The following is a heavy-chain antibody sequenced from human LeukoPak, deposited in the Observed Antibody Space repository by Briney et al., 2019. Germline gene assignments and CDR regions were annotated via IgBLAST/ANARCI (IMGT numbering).Heavy chain of an antibody. CDR3: ARGGGSVWYIDY. V-gene: IGHV4-38-2*02. Sequence: SETLSLTCTVSGYSISSGYYWGWIRQPPGKGLEWIGSIYHSGSTYYNPSLKSRVTISVDTSKNQFSLKLSSMTAADTAVYYCARGGGSVWYIDYWGQGTLVTVSS. J-gene: IGHJ4*02. CDR2: IYHSGST. D-gene: IGHD6-19*01. CDR1: GYSISSGYY.